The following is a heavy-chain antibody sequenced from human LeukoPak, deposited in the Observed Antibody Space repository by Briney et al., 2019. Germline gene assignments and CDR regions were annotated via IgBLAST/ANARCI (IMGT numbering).Heavy chain of an antibody. CDR3: ARDYYYDSSGYNP. CDR2: IIPIFGTA. D-gene: IGHD3-22*01. J-gene: IGHJ5*02. Sequence: SVKVSYKASGGTFSSYAISWVRQAPGQGLEWMGRIIPIFGTANYAQKFQGRVTITTDESTSTAYMELSSLRSEDTAVYYCARDYYYDSSGYNPWGQGTLVTVSS. V-gene: IGHV1-69*05. CDR1: GGTFSSYA.